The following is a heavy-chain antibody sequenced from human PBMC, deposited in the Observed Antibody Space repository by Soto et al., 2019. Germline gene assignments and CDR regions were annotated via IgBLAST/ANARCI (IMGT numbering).Heavy chain of an antibody. CDR3: VKGGYYSFDAFDM. J-gene: IGHJ3*02. CDR2: INSDGTST. CDR1: GFTFFNYW. D-gene: IGHD3-22*01. Sequence: GGSLRLSCAASGFTFFNYWTHWVRQTPGRGLVWVSRINSDGTSTSYADSVEGRFTISRDNARNTLDLQMNRLRAEDTAVYYCVKGGYYSFDAFDMWGQGTTVTVSS. V-gene: IGHV3-74*01.